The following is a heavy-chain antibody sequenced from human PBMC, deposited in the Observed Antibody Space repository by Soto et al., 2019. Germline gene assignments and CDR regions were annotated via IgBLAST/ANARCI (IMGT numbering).Heavy chain of an antibody. CDR1: GYTFTTYG. CDR3: ARVQQQSLALDY. V-gene: IGHV1-18*01. CDR2: ISTYNGNN. Sequence: GASVKVSWKASGYTFTTYGISWVRPAPGQGLEWMGWISTYNGNNNYAQELQGRVTMTTDTSTNTAYMELRSLRSDDTAMYYFARVQQQSLALDYCGQGTLLTVFS. D-gene: IGHD6-19*01. J-gene: IGHJ4*02.